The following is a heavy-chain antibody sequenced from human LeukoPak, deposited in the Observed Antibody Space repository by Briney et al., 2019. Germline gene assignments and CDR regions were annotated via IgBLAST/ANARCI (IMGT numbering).Heavy chain of an antibody. Sequence: ASVKVSCKVSGYTLTELSMHWVRQAPGKGLEWMGGFDPEDGETIYAQKFQGRVTMTEDTSTDTAYMELSSLRSEDTAVYYCARGIEGSSGYYYYYYYGMDVWGQGTTVTVSS. CDR1: GYTLTELS. V-gene: IGHV1-24*01. D-gene: IGHD3-22*01. J-gene: IGHJ6*02. CDR3: ARGIEGSSGYYYYYYYGMDV. CDR2: FDPEDGET.